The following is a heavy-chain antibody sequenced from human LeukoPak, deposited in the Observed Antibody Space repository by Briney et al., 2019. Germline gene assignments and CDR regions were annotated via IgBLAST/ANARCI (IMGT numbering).Heavy chain of an antibody. V-gene: IGHV4-30-4*01. Sequence: SETLSLTCTVSGGSISSGDYYWSWIRQPPGKGLEWIGYIYYSGSTYYNPSLKSRVTISLDTSKNQFSLKLSSVTAADTAVYYCARVAWIQLWLGSDYWGQGTLVTVSS. CDR3: ARVAWIQLWLGSDY. CDR2: IYYSGST. J-gene: IGHJ4*02. D-gene: IGHD5-18*01. CDR1: GGSISSGDYY.